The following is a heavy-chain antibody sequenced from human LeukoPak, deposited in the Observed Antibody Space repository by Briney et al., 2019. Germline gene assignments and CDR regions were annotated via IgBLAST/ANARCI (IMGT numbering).Heavy chain of an antibody. Sequence: RGESLKITCKGSGYRLSNYWIGWVRQKPGKGLEWMGIIYPGDSDTRYSPSFQGQVTISADKSISTAYLQWSSLKASDTAMYYCARLPPTWVDYWGQGTLVTVSS. V-gene: IGHV5-51*01. J-gene: IGHJ4*02. CDR1: GYRLSNYW. CDR2: IYPGDSDT. CDR3: ARLPPTWVDY.